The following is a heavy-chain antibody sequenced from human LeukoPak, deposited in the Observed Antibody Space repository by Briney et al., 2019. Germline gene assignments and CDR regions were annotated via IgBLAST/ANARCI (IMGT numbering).Heavy chain of an antibody. J-gene: IGHJ6*03. V-gene: IGHV4-59*10. D-gene: IGHD3-22*01. Sequence: SETLSLTCAVYGGPFSGYYWSWIRQPAGKGLEWIGRIYTSGSTNYNPSLKSRVTISVDTSKNQFSLKLSSVTAADTAVYYCARTPGSSGYYYYYYYMDVWGKGTTVTVSS. CDR1: GGPFSGYY. CDR3: ARTPGSSGYYYYYYYMDV. CDR2: IYTSGST.